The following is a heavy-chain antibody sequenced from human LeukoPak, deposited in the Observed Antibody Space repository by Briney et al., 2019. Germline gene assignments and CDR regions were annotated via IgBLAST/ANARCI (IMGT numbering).Heavy chain of an antibody. J-gene: IGHJ3*02. CDR1: GFTFSSDA. V-gene: IGHV3-23*01. CDR2: ISGSGGST. Sequence: GGSLRLSCAASGFTFSSDAMSWVRQAPGKGLEWVSAISGSGGSTYYADSVKGRFTISRDNSKNTLYLQMNSLRAEDTAVYYCAKDPPVVSVVWWELPGGDAFDIWGQGTMVTVSS. D-gene: IGHD1-26*01. CDR3: AKDPPVVSVVWWELPGGDAFDI.